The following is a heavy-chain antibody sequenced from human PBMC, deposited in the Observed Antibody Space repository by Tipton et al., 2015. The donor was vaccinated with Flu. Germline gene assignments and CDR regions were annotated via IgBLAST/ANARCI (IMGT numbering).Heavy chain of an antibody. Sequence: SLRLSCAASGFTFSSYGMHWVRQAPGKGLEWVAVIWYDGSNKYYADSVKGRFTISRDNSKNTLYLQMNSLRAEDTAVYYCARDVAVAGPFDYWGQGTLVTVSS. CDR1: GFTFSSYG. CDR2: IWYDGSNK. CDR3: ARDVAVAGPFDY. D-gene: IGHD6-19*01. J-gene: IGHJ4*02. V-gene: IGHV3-33*01.